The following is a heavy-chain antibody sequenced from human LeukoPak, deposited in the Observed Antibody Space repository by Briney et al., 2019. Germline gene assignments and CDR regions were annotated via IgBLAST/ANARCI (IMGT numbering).Heavy chain of an antibody. CDR3: ARGGGSYSDDAFDI. Sequence: GASVKVSCKASGGTCSSYAISWVRQAPGQGLEWMGRIIPIFCIANYAQKFQGRVTITADKSTSTAYMELSSLRSEDTAVYYCARGGGSYSDDAFDIWGQGTMVTVSS. J-gene: IGHJ3*02. CDR1: GGTCSSYA. V-gene: IGHV1-69*04. CDR2: IIPIFCIA. D-gene: IGHD1-26*01.